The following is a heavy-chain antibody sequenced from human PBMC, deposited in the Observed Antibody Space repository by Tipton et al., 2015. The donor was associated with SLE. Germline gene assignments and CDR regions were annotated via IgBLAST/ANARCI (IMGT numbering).Heavy chain of an antibody. J-gene: IGHJ4*02. V-gene: IGHV4-39*07. D-gene: IGHD5-24*01. CDR1: GGSISSSSYY. CDR2: IYYSGST. CDR3: ARGGGYNFGY. Sequence: TLSLTCTVSGGSISSSSYYWGWFRQPPGKGLEWIGSIYYSGSTYYNPSLKSRVTISVDTSKNQFSLKLSSVTAADTAVYYCARGGGYNFGYWGQGTLVTISS.